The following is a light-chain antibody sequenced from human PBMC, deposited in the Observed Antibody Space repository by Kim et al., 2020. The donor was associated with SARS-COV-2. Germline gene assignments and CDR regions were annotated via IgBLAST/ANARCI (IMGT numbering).Light chain of an antibody. V-gene: IGLV3-19*01. J-gene: IGLJ1*01. CDR2: GKY. CDR3: HSRDTSDNHPV. Sequence: SSELTQDPAVSVALGQTVRITCQGDSLRTYYASWYQQRPGQAPVLVIYGKYNRPSGIPDRFSGSSSVSTASLTITGAQAEDEADYYCHSRDTSDNHPVFGTGTKVTVL. CDR1: SLRTYY.